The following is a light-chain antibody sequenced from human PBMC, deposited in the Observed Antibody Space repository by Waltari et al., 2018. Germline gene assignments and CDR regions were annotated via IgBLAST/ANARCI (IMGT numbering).Light chain of an antibody. V-gene: IGLV2-11*01. Sequence: QSALTQPRSVSGSPGQSVTISCPGTSSDVGGYNYVSWYKQHPAKAPKLMIYDVNKRPAGVPDRFAGSKSGNTASLTISGLQAEDEADFYCCSYAGSDILVFGGGTKLTVL. CDR3: CSYAGSDILV. CDR2: DVN. CDR1: SSDVGGYNY. J-gene: IGLJ2*01.